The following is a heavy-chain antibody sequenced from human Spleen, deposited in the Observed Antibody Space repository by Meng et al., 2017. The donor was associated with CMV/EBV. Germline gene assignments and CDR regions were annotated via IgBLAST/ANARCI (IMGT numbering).Heavy chain of an antibody. J-gene: IGHJ5*02. CDR1: GFTFSSDW. D-gene: IGHD2-2*01. CDR3: ARESARGIPYYCSSTSCYNADFSYGFSS. Sequence: GGSLRLSCVASGFTFSSDWMHWVRQAPGKGLVWVSRINSDGSSTTYADSVKGRFTISRDNAKNTLYLQMTSLRAEDTAVYYCARESARGIPYYCSSTSCYNADFSYGFSSWGQGTLVTVSS. V-gene: IGHV3-74*01. CDR2: INSDGSST.